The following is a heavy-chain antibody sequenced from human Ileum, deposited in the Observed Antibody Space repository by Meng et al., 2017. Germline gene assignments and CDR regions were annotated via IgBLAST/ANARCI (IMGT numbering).Heavy chain of an antibody. J-gene: IGHJ4*02. CDR2: IHHSGTT. Sequence: QVHLQESGPRLVKPSGTLSLTCAVSGGSISSSIWWSWVRQPPEKGLEWIGEIHHSGTTNYSPSLKSRLTISVDKSKNQFSLKLQSVTAADTAVYFCARGVVSGSHYNTYWGQGILVTVSS. D-gene: IGHD3-10*01. CDR1: GGSISSSIW. CDR3: ARGVVSGSHYNTY. V-gene: IGHV4-4*02.